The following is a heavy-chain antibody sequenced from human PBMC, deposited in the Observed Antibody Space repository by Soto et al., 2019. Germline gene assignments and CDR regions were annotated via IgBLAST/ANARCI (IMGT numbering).Heavy chain of an antibody. V-gene: IGHV3-53*01. Sequence: GGSLRLSCAASGFTVSSNYMSWVRQAPGKGLEWVSLIYGSGGSTDYADSVKGRFTTSRDNSKNMLYVQMNSLRDEDTAVYYCARKDVAFDYWGQGIPVTVSS. CDR2: IYGSGGST. J-gene: IGHJ4*02. D-gene: IGHD5-12*01. CDR1: GFTVSSNY. CDR3: ARKDVAFDY.